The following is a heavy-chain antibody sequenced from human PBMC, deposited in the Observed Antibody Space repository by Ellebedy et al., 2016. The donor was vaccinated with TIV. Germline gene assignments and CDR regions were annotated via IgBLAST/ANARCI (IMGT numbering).Heavy chain of an antibody. D-gene: IGHD3-10*01. Sequence: ESLKISCAASGFTFTNYAMNWVRQPPGKGMEWIGEINHTGSTNYNPSLKSRVTISVDTSKNQFSLKLISVTAADTAVYYCARRYGYYYYYMDVWGKGTTVTVSS. J-gene: IGHJ6*03. V-gene: IGHV4-34*01. CDR1: GFTFTNYA. CDR3: ARRYGYYYYYMDV. CDR2: INHTGST.